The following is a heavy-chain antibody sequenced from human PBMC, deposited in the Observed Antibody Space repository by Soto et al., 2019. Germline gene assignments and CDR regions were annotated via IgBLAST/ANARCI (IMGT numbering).Heavy chain of an antibody. CDR1: VGTFSSYA. CDR2: IIPIFGTA. V-gene: IGHV1-69*13. J-gene: IGHJ3*02. Sequence: GASVKVSCKASVGTFSSYAISWVRQAPGQGLEWMGGIIPIFGTANYAQKFQGRVTITAAESTSTAYMELSSLRSEDPAVYYCASSPGIAAAGTLGDAFDIWGQGTMVSVSS. CDR3: ASSPGIAAAGTLGDAFDI. D-gene: IGHD6-13*01.